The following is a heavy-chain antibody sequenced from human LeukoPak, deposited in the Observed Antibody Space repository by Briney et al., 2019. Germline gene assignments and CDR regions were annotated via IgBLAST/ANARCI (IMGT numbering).Heavy chain of an antibody. J-gene: IGHJ6*03. CDR1: GYTFTSYY. CDR2: INPSGGST. D-gene: IGHD2-2*01. CDR3: ARTKRYCSSTSCPNYYYMDV. V-gene: IGHV1-46*01. Sequence: GASVTVSCKASGYTFTSYYMHWVRQAPGQGLEWMGIINPSGGSTSYAQKFQGRVTMTRDMSTSTVYMELSSLRSDDTAVYYCARTKRYCSSTSCPNYYYMDVWGKGTTVTVSS.